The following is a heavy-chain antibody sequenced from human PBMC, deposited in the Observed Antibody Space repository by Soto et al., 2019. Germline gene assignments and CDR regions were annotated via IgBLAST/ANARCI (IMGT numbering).Heavy chain of an antibody. Sequence: EVQLLASGGGLVQPGGSLRLSCAASGFTFSSYAMSWVRQAPGKGLEWVSTISGSAGSTYYADSVKGRFTISRDNSKNTLYLQMNSLRAEDTAVYYCAKDLAIAARPLYDYWGQGTLVTVSS. CDR2: ISGSAGST. J-gene: IGHJ4*02. V-gene: IGHV3-23*01. D-gene: IGHD6-6*01. CDR1: GFTFSSYA. CDR3: AKDLAIAARPLYDY.